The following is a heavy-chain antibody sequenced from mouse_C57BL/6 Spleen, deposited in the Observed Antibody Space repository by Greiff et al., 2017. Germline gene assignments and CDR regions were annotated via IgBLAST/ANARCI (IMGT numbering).Heavy chain of an antibody. CDR1: GYTFTEYT. D-gene: IGHD6-1*01. V-gene: IGHV1-62-2*01. J-gene: IGHJ2*01. CDR2: FYPGSGSI. CDR3: ARHEYATLYFDY. Sequence: VMLVESGAELVKPGASVKLSCKASGYTFTEYTIHWVKQRSGQGLEWIGWFYPGSGSIKYNEKFKDKATLTADKSSSTVYMELSRLTSEDSAVYFWARHEYATLYFDYWGQGTTLTVSS.